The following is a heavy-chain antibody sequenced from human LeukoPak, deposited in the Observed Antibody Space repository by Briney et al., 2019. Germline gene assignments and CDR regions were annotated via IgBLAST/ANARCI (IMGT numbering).Heavy chain of an antibody. Sequence: GGSLRLSCAASGFNFSSYTLNWVRQAPGKGLEWVSSITGDGASIYYAGPVRGRFTITRDNAKELVFLQLNSLRAEDTAVYYCAKDTFYGTGLAWFDTWGQGTLVTVSS. D-gene: IGHD2/OR15-2a*01. CDR3: AKDTFYGTGLAWFDT. J-gene: IGHJ5*02. CDR2: ITGDGASI. V-gene: IGHV3-21*01. CDR1: GFNFSSYT.